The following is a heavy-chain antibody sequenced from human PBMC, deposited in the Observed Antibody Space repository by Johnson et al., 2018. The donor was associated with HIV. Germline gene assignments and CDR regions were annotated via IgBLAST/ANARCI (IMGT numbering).Heavy chain of an antibody. D-gene: IGHD6-13*01. CDR1: GFTVSNNY. CDR3: ASDGESQQLPLGDAFDV. CDR2: IYSGGST. Sequence: VQLLESGGGLVQPGRSLRLSCAASGFTVSNNYMNWVCQAPGTGLEWVSVIYSGGSTYNADTATGRFTISRDNSRSTLYLQMSGLRAEDTARYYCASDGESQQLPLGDAFDVWGQGTMVTVSS. J-gene: IGHJ3*01. V-gene: IGHV3-66*01.